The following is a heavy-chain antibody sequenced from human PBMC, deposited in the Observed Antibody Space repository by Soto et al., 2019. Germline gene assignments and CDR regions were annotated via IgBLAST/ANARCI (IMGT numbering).Heavy chain of an antibody. V-gene: IGHV4-34*01. D-gene: IGHD6-13*01. J-gene: IGHJ5*02. Sequence: SETLSLTCAVYVGSFSGYYWSWIRQPPGKGLEWIGEINHRGSTKYNPSLKSRVTISVDTSKNQFSLKLSSVTAADTAVCYCARSRRLGIAAAGISWFDPWGQGTLVTVSS. CDR1: VGSFSGYY. CDR2: INHRGST. CDR3: ARSRRLGIAAAGISWFDP.